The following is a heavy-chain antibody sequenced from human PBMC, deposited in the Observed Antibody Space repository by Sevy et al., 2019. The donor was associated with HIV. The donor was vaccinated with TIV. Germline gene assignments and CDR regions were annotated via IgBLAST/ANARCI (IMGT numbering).Heavy chain of an antibody. Sequence: GGSLRLSCAASGFDFSDYYMNWIRQTPGKGLEWISYISVSSSAKYYTDSVKGRFAISRDNARNSLYLQMNGLRVEDTAVYFCVGRRYSPAYSWSYHFDYWGRGALVTVSS. CDR3: VGRRYSPAYSWSYHFDY. D-gene: IGHD3-16*01. CDR2: ISVSSSAK. J-gene: IGHJ4*02. V-gene: IGHV3-11*01. CDR1: GFDFSDYY.